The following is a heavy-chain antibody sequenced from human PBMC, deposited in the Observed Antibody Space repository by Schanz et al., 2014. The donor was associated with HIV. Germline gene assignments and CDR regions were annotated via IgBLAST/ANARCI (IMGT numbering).Heavy chain of an antibody. V-gene: IGHV3-23*01. CDR2: ISGSGGSP. Sequence: EVQLLESGGGLVQPGGSLRLSCAVSGFTITSYGMSWVRQAPGKGLEWVSTISGSGGSPYYADSVKGRFTISRDNSKNTLYLQMTTLRIDDTAVYYCAKPEYDSRGSSQSHFDYWGQGTLVTVSS. CDR1: GFTITSYG. J-gene: IGHJ4*02. D-gene: IGHD3-22*01. CDR3: AKPEYDSRGSSQSHFDY.